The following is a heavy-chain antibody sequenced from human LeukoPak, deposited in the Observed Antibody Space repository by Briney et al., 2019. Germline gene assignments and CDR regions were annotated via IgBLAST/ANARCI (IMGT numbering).Heavy chain of an antibody. CDR3: ARGPLHGMDV. CDR2: ISYDGSNK. CDR1: GFTFSSYA. Sequence: GRSLRLSCAASGFTFSSYAMHWVRQAPGKGLEWVAVISYDGSNKYYADSVKGRFTISRDNSKNTLYLQMNSLRAEDTAVYYCARGPLHGMDVWGQGTTVTVPS. V-gene: IGHV3-30-3*01. J-gene: IGHJ6*02.